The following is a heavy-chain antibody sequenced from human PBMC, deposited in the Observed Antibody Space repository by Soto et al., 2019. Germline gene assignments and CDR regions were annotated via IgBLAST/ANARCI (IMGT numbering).Heavy chain of an antibody. CDR3: ARQPFYCSSTSCYNYYYYGMDV. D-gene: IGHD2-2*02. Sequence: GESLKISCKGSGYSFAGYWITWVRQKPGKGLEWMGRIDPSDSQTYYSPSFRGHVTISVTKSITTVFLQWSSLRASDTAMYYCARQPFYCSSTSCYNYYYYGMDVWGQGTTVTVSS. CDR2: IDPSDSQT. V-gene: IGHV5-10-1*01. J-gene: IGHJ6*02. CDR1: GYSFAGYW.